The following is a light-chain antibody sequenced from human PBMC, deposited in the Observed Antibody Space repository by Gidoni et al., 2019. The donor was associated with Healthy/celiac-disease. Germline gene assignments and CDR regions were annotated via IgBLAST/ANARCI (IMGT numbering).Light chain of an antibody. Sequence: QSVLTQPPSASGTPGQRVTIPCSGSSSNIGSNYVYWYQQLPGTAPKLIIYSNNQRPSGVPDRFSCSKSGTSASLAISGLRSDDDADYYCAAWDDSLSGPVFGTGTKVTVL. CDR2: SNN. V-gene: IGLV1-47*02. CDR1: SSNIGSNY. CDR3: AAWDDSLSGPV. J-gene: IGLJ1*01.